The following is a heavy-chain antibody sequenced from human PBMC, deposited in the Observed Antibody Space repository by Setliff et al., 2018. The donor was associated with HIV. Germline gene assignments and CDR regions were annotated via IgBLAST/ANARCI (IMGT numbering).Heavy chain of an antibody. D-gene: IGHD3-16*02. Sequence: SETLSLTCTVSGASIRSHYWSWIRQAPGKGLEWIGNIYYSGSTNYNPSLKSRVTISEDTSKNQFSLKLTSVTAADTAVYFCARGAPYDYVWGSYRHFDYWGQGTLVTVSS. V-gene: IGHV4-59*11. CDR2: IYYSGST. J-gene: IGHJ4*02. CDR1: GASIRSHY. CDR3: ARGAPYDYVWGSYRHFDY.